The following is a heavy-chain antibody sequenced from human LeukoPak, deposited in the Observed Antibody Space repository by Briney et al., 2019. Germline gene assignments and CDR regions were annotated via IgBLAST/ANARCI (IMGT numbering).Heavy chain of an antibody. Sequence: SETLSLTCTVSGGSISSSSYYWGWIRQPPGKGLEWIGSIYYSGSTYYNPSLKSRVTISVDTSKNQFSLKLSSVTAADTAVYYCARDGEIAAATPYGMDVWGQGITVTVSS. CDR1: GGSISSSSYY. CDR3: ARDGEIAAATPYGMDV. CDR2: IYYSGST. D-gene: IGHD6-13*01. J-gene: IGHJ6*02. V-gene: IGHV4-39*07.